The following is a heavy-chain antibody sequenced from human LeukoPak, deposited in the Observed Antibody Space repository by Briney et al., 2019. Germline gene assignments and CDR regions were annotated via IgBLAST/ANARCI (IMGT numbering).Heavy chain of an antibody. Sequence: GGSLRLSCAASGFTFSSYSMSWVRQAPGKGLGWVSYISSSSITIYYADSVKGRFTISRDNAKNSLYLQMNSLRAEDTAVYYCASLPGTGRPIDYWGQGTLVTVSS. CDR3: ASLPGTGRPIDY. D-gene: IGHD3/OR15-3a*01. CDR2: ISSSSITI. V-gene: IGHV3-48*01. J-gene: IGHJ4*02. CDR1: GFTFSSYS.